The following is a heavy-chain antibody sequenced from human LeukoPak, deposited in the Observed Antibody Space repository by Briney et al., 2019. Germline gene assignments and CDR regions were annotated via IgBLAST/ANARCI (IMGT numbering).Heavy chain of an antibody. D-gene: IGHD2-15*01. J-gene: IGHJ4*02. CDR1: GGSISSYY. CDR2: IYYSGST. CDR3: ARLEAHCSGGSCYVNYFDY. V-gene: IGHV4-59*08. Sequence: SETLSLTCTVSGGSISSYYWSWIRQPPGKGLEWIGYIYYSGSTNYNPSLKSRVTISVDTSKNQFSLKLSSVTAADMAVYYCARLEAHCSGGSCYVNYFDYWGQGTLVTVSS.